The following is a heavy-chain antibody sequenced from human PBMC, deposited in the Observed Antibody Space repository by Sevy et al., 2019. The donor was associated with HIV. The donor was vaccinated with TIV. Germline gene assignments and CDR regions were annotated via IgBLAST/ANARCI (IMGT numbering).Heavy chain of an antibody. CDR3: ARWGWTTWGYYYGMDV. J-gene: IGHJ6*02. Sequence: SETLSLTCTVSGGSVSSGSYYWSWIRQPPGKGLEWIGYIYYSGSTNYNPSLKSRVTISVDTSKNQFSLKLSSVTAADTAVYYCARWGWTTWGYYYGMDVWGQGTTVTVSS. D-gene: IGHD6-19*01. CDR1: GGSVSSGSYY. V-gene: IGHV4-61*01. CDR2: IYYSGST.